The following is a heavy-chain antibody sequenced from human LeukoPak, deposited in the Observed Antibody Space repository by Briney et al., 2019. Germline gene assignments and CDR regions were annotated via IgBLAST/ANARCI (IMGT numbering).Heavy chain of an antibody. Sequence: ASVKVSCKASGYTFTGYYMHWVRQAPGQGLEWMGWINPNSGGTNYAQKFQGRVTMTRDTSISTAYMELSRLRSDDTAVYYCARAEQWLVQTYFDYWGQGTLVTVSS. CDR3: ARAEQWLVQTYFDY. D-gene: IGHD6-19*01. CDR2: INPNSGGT. CDR1: GYTFTGYY. J-gene: IGHJ4*02. V-gene: IGHV1-2*02.